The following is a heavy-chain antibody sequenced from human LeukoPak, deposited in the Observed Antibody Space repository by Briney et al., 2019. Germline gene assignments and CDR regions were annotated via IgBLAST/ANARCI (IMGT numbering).Heavy chain of an antibody. J-gene: IGHJ4*02. D-gene: IGHD6-13*01. CDR3: ASTEIVGSSSWYYFDY. Sequence: PSETLSLTCAVSGGSISSSNWWSWVRQPPGKGLEWIGEIYHSGSTNYNPSLKSRVTISVDKSKNQFSLKLSSVTAADTAVYYCASTEIVGSSSWYYFDYWGQGTLVTVSS. V-gene: IGHV4-4*02. CDR2: IYHSGST. CDR1: GGSISSSNW.